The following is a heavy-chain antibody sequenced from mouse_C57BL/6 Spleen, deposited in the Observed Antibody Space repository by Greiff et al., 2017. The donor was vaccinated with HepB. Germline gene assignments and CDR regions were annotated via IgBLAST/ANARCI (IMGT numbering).Heavy chain of an antibody. CDR1: GYTFTSYW. J-gene: IGHJ2*01. V-gene: IGHV1-69*01. D-gene: IGHD1-1*01. Sequence: QVQLQQPGAELVMPGASVKLSCKASGYTFTSYWMHWVKQRPGQGLEWIGEIDPSDSYTNYNQKFKGKSTLTVDKSSSTAYMQLSSLTSEDSAVYYCARGTTVVAGFDYWGQGTTPTVSS. CDR3: ARGTTVVAGFDY. CDR2: IDPSDSYT.